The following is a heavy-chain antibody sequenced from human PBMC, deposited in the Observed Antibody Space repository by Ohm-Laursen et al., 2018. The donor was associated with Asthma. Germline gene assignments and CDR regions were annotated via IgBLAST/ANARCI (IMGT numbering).Heavy chain of an antibody. CDR3: ARDGGSYFWFDP. CDR1: GGSFSGYY. V-gene: IGHV4-34*01. D-gene: IGHD1-26*01. Sequence: GTLSLTCAVYGGSFSGYYWSWIRQPPRKGLEWIGEINYSGSTNYNPSLKSRVTISVDTSKNQFSLKLSSVTAADTAVYYCARDGGSYFWFDPWGQGTLVTVSS. CDR2: INYSGST. J-gene: IGHJ5*02.